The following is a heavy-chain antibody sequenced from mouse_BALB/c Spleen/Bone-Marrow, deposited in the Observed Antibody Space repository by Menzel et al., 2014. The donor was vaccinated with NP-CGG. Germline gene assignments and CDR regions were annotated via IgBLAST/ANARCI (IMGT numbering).Heavy chain of an antibody. CDR2: ISSGSSTI. Sequence: EVMLVESGGGLVQPGGSRKLSCAASGFTFSSFGMHWVRQAPEKGLEWVAYISSGSSTIYYADTVMGRFTISRDNPKNTLFLQMTSLRSEDTAMYHCARSGSSSGYFDYWGQGTTLTVSS. V-gene: IGHV5-17*02. CDR1: GFTFSSFG. J-gene: IGHJ2*01. D-gene: IGHD1-1*01. CDR3: ARSGSSSGYFDY.